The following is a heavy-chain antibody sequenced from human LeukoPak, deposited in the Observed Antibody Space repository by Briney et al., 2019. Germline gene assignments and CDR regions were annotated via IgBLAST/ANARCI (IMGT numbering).Heavy chain of an antibody. CDR3: TKGSWSPRGFNWFDP. CDR1: GSSIDEYA. D-gene: IGHD2-8*02. V-gene: IGHV3-9*01. CDR2: MNWRSDFV. J-gene: IGHJ5*02. Sequence: PGGSPRLSCAASGSSIDEYAMHWVRQAPGKGLEWVSGMNWRSDFVAYADSVKGRFIISRDNAKNSAYLEMNSLRTEDTALYFCTKGSWSPRGFNWFDPWGQGTVVTVSS.